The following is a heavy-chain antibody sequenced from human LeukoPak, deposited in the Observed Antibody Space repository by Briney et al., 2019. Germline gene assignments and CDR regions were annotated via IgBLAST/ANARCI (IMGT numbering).Heavy chain of an antibody. CDR1: GGSISSRSYY. D-gene: IGHD3-22*01. J-gene: IGHJ4*02. CDR3: ARGGNGRDYYYPNFDF. Sequence: SETLSLTCTVSGGSISSRSYYWGWIRQPPGKGLEWIGSIYYSGNTNYNPSLKSRVTMSVDTSKNHFSLKMNSMTAADTAVYYCARGGNGRDYYYPNFDFWGQGTLVTVSS. CDR2: IYYSGNT. V-gene: IGHV4-39*07.